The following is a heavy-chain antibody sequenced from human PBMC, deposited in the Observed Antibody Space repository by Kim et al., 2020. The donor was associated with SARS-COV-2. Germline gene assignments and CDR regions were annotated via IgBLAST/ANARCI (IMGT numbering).Heavy chain of an antibody. D-gene: IGHD6-13*01. V-gene: IGHV3-11*06. CDR3: ARGTRQSIASAGTIDY. CDR2: ISSSSSYT. CDR1: GFTFSDYY. J-gene: IGHJ4*02. Sequence: GGSLRLSCAASGFTFSDYYMSWIRQAPGKGLEWVSYISSSSSYTNYADTVKGRFTISRDNVKNSLYLQMNSLRAGDTAVYYCARGTRQSIASAGTIDYWGLGTLLTVSS.